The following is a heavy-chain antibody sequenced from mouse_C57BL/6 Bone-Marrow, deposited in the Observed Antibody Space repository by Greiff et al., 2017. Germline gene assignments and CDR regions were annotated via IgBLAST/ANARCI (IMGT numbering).Heavy chain of an antibody. CDR1: GYTFTSYW. CDR3: ARVGYSNFYFDY. J-gene: IGHJ2*01. CDR2: IHPNSGST. D-gene: IGHD2-5*01. V-gene: IGHV1-64*01. Sequence: QVQLQQPGAELVKPGASVKLSCKASGYTFTSYWMHWVKQRPGQGLEWIGMIHPNSGSTNYNEKFKSKATLTVDKSSSTAYMQLSSLTSEDSAVYYCARVGYSNFYFDYWGQGTTLTVSS.